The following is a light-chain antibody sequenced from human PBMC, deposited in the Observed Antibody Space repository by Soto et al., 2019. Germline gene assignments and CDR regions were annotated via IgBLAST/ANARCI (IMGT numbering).Light chain of an antibody. V-gene: IGKV3-20*01. CDR2: GAS. J-gene: IGKJ1*01. CDR1: QSVSSTY. CDR3: QHYGSSSWS. Sequence: EIVLTQSPGTLSLSPGERATISCRASQSVSSTYLAWYQQKPGQAPRLLIFGASSRASGIPDRFSGSGSGTDFTLTISRVEPEDFAVYYCQHYGSSSWSFGQGTRVDI.